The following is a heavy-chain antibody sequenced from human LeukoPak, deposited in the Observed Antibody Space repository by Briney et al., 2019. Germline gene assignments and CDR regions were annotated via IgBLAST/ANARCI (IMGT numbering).Heavy chain of an antibody. CDR1: GYTFTSYG. Sequence: ASVKVSCKASGYTFTSYGISWVRQAPGQGLEWMGWISAYNGNTNYAQKLQGRVTITADKSTSTAYMELSSLRSEDTAVYYCARDRDCSSTSCWVDYWGQGTLVTVSS. V-gene: IGHV1-18*01. CDR2: ISAYNGNT. J-gene: IGHJ4*02. D-gene: IGHD2-2*01. CDR3: ARDRDCSSTSCWVDY.